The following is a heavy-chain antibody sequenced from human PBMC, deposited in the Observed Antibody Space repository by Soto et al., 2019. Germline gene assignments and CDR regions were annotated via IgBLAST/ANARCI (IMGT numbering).Heavy chain of an antibody. Sequence: EVQLVESGGGLVKPGGSLRLSCTASGLSFSSDSMNWVRQAPGKGLEWVSSISGSSSYIYYADSVKGRFTISRDNAKNSVYLQMNSLRAEDTAVYYCARGRGYCNVGSCSGAFDMWGQGTMVTFSS. D-gene: IGHD2-15*01. CDR1: GLSFSSDS. V-gene: IGHV3-21*01. J-gene: IGHJ3*02. CDR3: ARGRGYCNVGSCSGAFDM. CDR2: ISGSSSYI.